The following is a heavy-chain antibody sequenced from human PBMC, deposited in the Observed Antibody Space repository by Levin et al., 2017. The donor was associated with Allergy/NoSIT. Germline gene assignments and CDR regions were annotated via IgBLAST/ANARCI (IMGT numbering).Heavy chain of an antibody. CDR3: VGGSGSPLGGDI. D-gene: IGHD3-10*01. J-gene: IGHJ3*02. V-gene: IGHV4-59*08. Sequence: SQTLSLTCTVSGGSISSYYWTWIRQPPGKGLEWIGYISYIGSTNYNPSLKSRVTISVDTSKNQFSLKLSSVTAADTAVYYCVGGSGSPLGGDIWGQGTRVTVSS. CDR2: ISYIGST. CDR1: GGSISSYY.